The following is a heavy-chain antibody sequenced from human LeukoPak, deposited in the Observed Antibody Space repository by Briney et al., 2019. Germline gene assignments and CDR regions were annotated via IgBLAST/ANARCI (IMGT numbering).Heavy chain of an antibody. D-gene: IGHD3-16*01. V-gene: IGHV3-21*01. J-gene: IGHJ4*02. CDR2: ISSSSSYI. Sequence: PGGSLRLSCAASGFTFNNYNMNWVRQAPGKALEWVSSISSSSSYIYYADSVKGRFTISRDNSKNTLYLQMNSLRAEDTAVYYCARDWGQLDYWGQGTLVTVSS. CDR3: ARDWGQLDY. CDR1: GFTFNNYN.